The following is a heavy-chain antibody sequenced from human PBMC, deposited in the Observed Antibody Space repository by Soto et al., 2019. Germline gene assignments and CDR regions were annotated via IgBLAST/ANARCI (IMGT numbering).Heavy chain of an antibody. Sequence: LRLSCAAPGFTFSSYWMSWVRQAPGKGLEWVANIKQDGSEKYYVDSVKGRFTISRDNAKNSLYLQMNSLRAEDTAVYYCARSPPHITIFGVVIPAQVDYWGQGTLVTVS. CDR1: GFTFSSYW. J-gene: IGHJ4*02. CDR2: IKQDGSEK. D-gene: IGHD3-3*01. CDR3: ARSPPHITIFGVVIPAQVDY. V-gene: IGHV3-7*01.